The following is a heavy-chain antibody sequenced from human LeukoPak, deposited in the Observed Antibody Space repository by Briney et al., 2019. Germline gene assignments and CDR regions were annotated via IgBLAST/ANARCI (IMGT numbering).Heavy chain of an antibody. J-gene: IGHJ5*02. CDR1: GYTFTSND. V-gene: IGHV1-8*01. D-gene: IGHD1-1*01. CDR2: MNPHSGNA. Sequence: ASVKVSCKASGYTFTSNDINWVRQAAGQGLEWMGWMNPHSGNAGYEQKFQGRVTMTRDTSISTAYMELSSLTSDDTAVYYCARIPQRVPHNWFDPWGQGTLVTVSS. CDR3: ARIPQRVPHNWFDP.